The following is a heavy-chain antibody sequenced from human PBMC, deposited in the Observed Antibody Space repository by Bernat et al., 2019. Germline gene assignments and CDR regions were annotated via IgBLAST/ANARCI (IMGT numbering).Heavy chain of an antibody. CDR3: ARDARYFDWLLEYNWFDP. J-gene: IGHJ5*02. Sequence: QVQLVESGGGVVQPGRSLRLSCAASGFTFSSYGMHWVRQAPGKGLEWVAVISYDGSNKYYADSVKGRFTISRDNSKNTLYLQMNSLRAEDTAVYYCARDARYFDWLLEYNWFDPWGQGTLVTVSS. D-gene: IGHD3-9*01. CDR1: GFTFSSYG. CDR2: ISYDGSNK. V-gene: IGHV3-30*03.